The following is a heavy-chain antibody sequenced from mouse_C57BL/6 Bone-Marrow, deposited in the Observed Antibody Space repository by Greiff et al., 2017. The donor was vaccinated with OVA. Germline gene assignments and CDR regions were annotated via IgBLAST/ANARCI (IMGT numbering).Heavy chain of an antibody. D-gene: IGHD1-1*01. Sequence: QVQLQQSGPELVKPGASVKISCKASGYAFSSSWMNWVKQRPGKGLEWIGRIYPGDGATNYTGKFKGKATLTADKSSSTAYMQLSSLTSEDSAVYFCARRPFITTVVDYFDYWGQGTTLTVSS. J-gene: IGHJ2*01. CDR2: IYPGDGAT. V-gene: IGHV1-82*01. CDR1: GYAFSSSW. CDR3: ARRPFITTVVDYFDY.